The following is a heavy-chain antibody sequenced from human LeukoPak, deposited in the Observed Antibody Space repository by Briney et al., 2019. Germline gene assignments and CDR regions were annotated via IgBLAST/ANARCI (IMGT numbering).Heavy chain of an antibody. CDR3: ARGEGNYDLLDY. Sequence: SQTLSLTCSVLGGSISRGRYVLNWIRQRPGKGLGWIGYIYYSGSTNYSPSLKSRISISLDRSKNQFSLNLSSVTAADTAVYYCARGEGNYDLLDYWGQGTLVTVSS. CDR1: GGSISRGRYV. J-gene: IGHJ4*02. D-gene: IGHD1-7*01. V-gene: IGHV4-31*03. CDR2: IYYSGST.